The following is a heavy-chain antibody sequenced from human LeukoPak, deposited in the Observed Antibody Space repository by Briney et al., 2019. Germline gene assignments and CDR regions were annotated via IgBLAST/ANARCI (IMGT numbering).Heavy chain of an antibody. V-gene: IGHV3-15*01. J-gene: IGHJ4*02. CDR1: GGSISSYY. Sequence: ETLSLTCTVSGGSISSYYWSWIRQPPGKGLEWIGRIKSRVNGGTTDYTAPVKGRFTISREDSQNTLYLQMNSLKTEDTAVYYCTTVDYWGQGTLVTVSS. CDR3: TTVDY. CDR2: IKSRVNGGTT.